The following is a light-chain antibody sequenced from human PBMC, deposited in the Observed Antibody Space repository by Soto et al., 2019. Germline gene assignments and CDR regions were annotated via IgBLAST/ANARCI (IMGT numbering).Light chain of an antibody. V-gene: IGKV1-39*01. Sequence: DIQMTQSPSSLAASVGDRVTITCLASRSIISYLHWYQQKPGKSPKLRIHAASNLQRGFPSRFSDSVSGTDFTLCLNSLQPEDFSTYYCQQGYSTPWTFGQGTKVENK. CDR3: QQGYSTPWT. CDR2: AAS. CDR1: RSIISY. J-gene: IGKJ1*01.